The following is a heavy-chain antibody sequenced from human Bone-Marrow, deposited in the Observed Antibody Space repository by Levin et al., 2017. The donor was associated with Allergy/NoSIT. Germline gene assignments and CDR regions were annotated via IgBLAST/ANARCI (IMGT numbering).Heavy chain of an antibody. Sequence: SETLSLTCTVSGGSISSSSYYWGWIRQPPGKGLEWIGSIYYSGSTYYNPSLKSRVTISVDTSKNQFSLKLSSVTAADTAVYYCARDRCSSWSPSNWFDPWGQGTLVTVSS. D-gene: IGHD6-13*01. J-gene: IGHJ5*02. CDR3: ARDRCSSWSPSNWFDP. V-gene: IGHV4-39*07. CDR2: IYYSGST. CDR1: GGSISSSSYY.